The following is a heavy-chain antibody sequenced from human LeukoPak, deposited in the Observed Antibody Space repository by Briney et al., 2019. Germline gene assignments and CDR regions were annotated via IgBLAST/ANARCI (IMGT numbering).Heavy chain of an antibody. J-gene: IGHJ4*02. CDR1: GDSISGYY. V-gene: IGHV4-59*01. CDR2: IYSSGST. Sequence: SETLSLTCSVSGDSISGYYWSWIRQPPGKGLEWIGYIYSSGSTSYNPSLKSRVTISVDTSYNQFSLKLRSVTAADTAKYYCARGYSFALYYFDYWGQGPLVTVSS. CDR3: ARGYSFALYYFDY. D-gene: IGHD5-18*01.